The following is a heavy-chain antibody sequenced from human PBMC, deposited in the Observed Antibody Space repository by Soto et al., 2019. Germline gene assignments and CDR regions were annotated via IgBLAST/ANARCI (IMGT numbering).Heavy chain of an antibody. CDR1: GYTFTSYD. V-gene: IGHV1-8*01. Sequence: QVQLVQSGAEVKKPGASVKVSCKASGYTFTSYDINWVRQATGQGLEWMGWMNPNSGNTGYAQKFQGRVTMTRSTSISTAYMELSSLRSEDTAVYYCARGLIAAAVRWFDPWGQGTLVTVSS. D-gene: IGHD6-13*01. CDR2: MNPNSGNT. J-gene: IGHJ5*02. CDR3: ARGLIAAAVRWFDP.